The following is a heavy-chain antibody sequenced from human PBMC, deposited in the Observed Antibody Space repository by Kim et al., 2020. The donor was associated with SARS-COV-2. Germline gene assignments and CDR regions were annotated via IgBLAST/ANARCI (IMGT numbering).Heavy chain of an antibody. CDR2: MNPNSGNT. Sequence: ASVKVSCKASGYTFTSYDINWVRQATGQGLEWMGWMNPNSGNTGYAQKFHGRVTMTRNTSISTADMELSSLRSEDTAVYYCACGLSGMTMIVVVIINYYYGMDVWGQGTTVSVSS. V-gene: IGHV1-8*01. CDR3: ACGLSGMTMIVVVIINYYYGMDV. J-gene: IGHJ6*02. CDR1: GYTFTSYD. D-gene: IGHD3-22*01.